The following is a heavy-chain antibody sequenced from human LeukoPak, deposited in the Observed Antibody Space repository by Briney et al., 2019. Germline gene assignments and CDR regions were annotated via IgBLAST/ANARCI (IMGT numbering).Heavy chain of an antibody. CDR1: GHTFTSYD. CDR2: MNPNSGNT. D-gene: IGHD3-3*01. J-gene: IGHJ5*02. V-gene: IGHV1-8*03. CDR3: VVEAFGWFDP. Sequence: ASVKVSCKASGHTFTSYDINWVRQATGQGLEWMGWMNPNSGNTGYAQKFQGRVTITRNTSISTAYMELSSLRSEDTAVYYCVVEAFGWFDPWGQGTLVTVSS.